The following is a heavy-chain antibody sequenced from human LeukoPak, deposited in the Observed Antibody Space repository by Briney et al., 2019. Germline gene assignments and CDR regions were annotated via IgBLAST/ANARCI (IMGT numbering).Heavy chain of an antibody. CDR2: INPNSGGT. CDR3: ARVSPVPAATAETFDY. J-gene: IGHJ4*02. CDR1: GYTFTGYY. D-gene: IGHD2-2*01. V-gene: IGHV1-2*02. Sequence: ASVKVSCKASGYTFTGYYMHWVRQAPGQGLEWMGWINPNSGGTNYAQKFQGRVTMTRDTSISTAYMELSRLRSDDTAVYYCARVSPVPAATAETFDYWGQGTLVTVSP.